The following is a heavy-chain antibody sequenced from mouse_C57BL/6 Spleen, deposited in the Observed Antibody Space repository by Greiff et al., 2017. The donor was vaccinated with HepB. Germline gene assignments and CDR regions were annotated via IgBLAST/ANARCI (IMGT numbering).Heavy chain of an antibody. D-gene: IGHD4-1*01. CDR1: GFTFSSYG. V-gene: IGHV5-6*01. J-gene: IGHJ2*01. CDR3: ARQANWDC. Sequence: EVKVVESGGDLVKPGGSLKLSCAASGFTFSSYGMSWVRQTPDKRLEWVATISSGGSYTYYPDSVKGRFTISRDNAKNTLYLQMSSLKSEDTTMYYCARQANWDCWGQGTTLTVSS. CDR2: ISSGGSYT.